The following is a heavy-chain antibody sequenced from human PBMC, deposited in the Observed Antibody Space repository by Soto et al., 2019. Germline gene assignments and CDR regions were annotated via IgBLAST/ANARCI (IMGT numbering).Heavy chain of an antibody. V-gene: IGHV3-48*03. Sequence: PGGSLRLSCVASGFTFSTFEMNWVRQAPGKGLEWVSYISSSGSPIYYAESVKGRFTISRDNAKNSLFLQMDSLRAEDTAVYYCAKPIVAAGYYGMDVWGQGTTVTVSS. CDR2: ISSSGSPI. CDR1: GFTFSTFE. J-gene: IGHJ6*02. D-gene: IGHD6-13*01. CDR3: AKPIVAAGYYGMDV.